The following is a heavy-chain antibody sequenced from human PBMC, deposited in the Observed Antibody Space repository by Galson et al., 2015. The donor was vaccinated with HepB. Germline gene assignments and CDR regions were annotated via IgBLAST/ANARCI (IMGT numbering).Heavy chain of an antibody. V-gene: IGHV3-21*01. CDR3: ARGSRSGYEPPPYYYYGMDV. CDR2: ISSSSSYI. Sequence: SLRLSCAASGFTFSSYSMNWVRQAPGKGLEWVSSISSSSSYIYYADSVKGRFTISRDNAKNSLYLQMNSLRAEDTAVYYCARGSRSGYEPPPYYYYGMDVWGQGTTVTVSS. J-gene: IGHJ6*02. CDR1: GFTFSSYS. D-gene: IGHD5-12*01.